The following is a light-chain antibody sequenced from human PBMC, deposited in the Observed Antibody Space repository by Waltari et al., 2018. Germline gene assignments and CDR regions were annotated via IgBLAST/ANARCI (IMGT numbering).Light chain of an antibody. CDR3: QQYYDVPYT. CDR1: QSVLYNSNKKNY. V-gene: IGKV4-1*01. CDR2: WAS. Sequence: DIVMTQSPDSLAVSLGERATVNCKSSQSVLYNSNKKNYLAWYQQRPGQPPRLLIYWASIRQSGIPDRFRGSGSATEFPLTITSLQAEDVAVYYCQQYYDVPYTFGQGTKVEI. J-gene: IGKJ2*01.